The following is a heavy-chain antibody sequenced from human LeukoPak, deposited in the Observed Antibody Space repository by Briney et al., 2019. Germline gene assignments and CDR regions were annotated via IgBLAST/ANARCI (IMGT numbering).Heavy chain of an antibody. CDR1: GFTFSCYS. CDR2: ISSSSSYI. D-gene: IGHD3-10*01. J-gene: IGHJ4*02. CDR3: ARDMDYGSGSYEY. V-gene: IGHV3-21*01. Sequence: PGGSLRLSCAASGFTFSCYSMNWVRLAPGKGLEWVSSISSSSSYIYYADSVKGRFTISRDNAKNSLYLQMNSLRAEDTAVYYCARDMDYGSGSYEYWGQGTLVTVSS.